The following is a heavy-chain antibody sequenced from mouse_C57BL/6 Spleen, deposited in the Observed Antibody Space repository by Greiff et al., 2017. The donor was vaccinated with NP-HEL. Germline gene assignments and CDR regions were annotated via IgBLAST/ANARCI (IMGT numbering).Heavy chain of an antibody. Sequence: EVQLQQSGTVLARPGASVKMSCKTSGYTFTSYWMHWVKQRPGQGLEWIGAIYPGNSDTSYNQKFKGKAKLTAVTSASTAYMELSSRTNEDSAVYYCTREGNYYGSSYEYFDVWGTGTTVTVSS. V-gene: IGHV1-5*01. J-gene: IGHJ1*03. CDR2: IYPGNSDT. CDR1: GYTFTSYW. CDR3: TREGNYYGSSYEYFDV. D-gene: IGHD1-1*01.